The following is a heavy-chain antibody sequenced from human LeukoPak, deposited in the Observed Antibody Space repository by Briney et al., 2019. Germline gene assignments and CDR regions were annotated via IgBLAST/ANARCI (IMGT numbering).Heavy chain of an antibody. J-gene: IGHJ4*02. V-gene: IGHV3-23*01. CDR2: ISGSGGST. CDR3: AKDTIRAIVATIGPPRGSDY. CDR1: GFTFSSYA. Sequence: GGSLRPSCAASGFTFSSYAMSWVRQAPGKGLEWVSAISGSGGSTYYAGSVKGRFTISRDNSKNTLYLQMNSLRAEDTAVYYCAKDTIRAIVATIGPPRGSDYWGQGTLVTVSS. D-gene: IGHD5-12*01.